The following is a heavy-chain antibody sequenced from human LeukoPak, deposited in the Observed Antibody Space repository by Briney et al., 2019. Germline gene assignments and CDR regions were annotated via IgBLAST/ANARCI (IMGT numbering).Heavy chain of an antibody. D-gene: IGHD6-19*01. V-gene: IGHV4-59*08. CDR2: IYYSGST. CDR1: GDSISSFY. J-gene: IGHJ4*02. Sequence: SETLSLTCSVSGDSISSFYWSWIRQPPGKGLEFIGYIYYSGSTNYNPSLKSRVTISVDTSKNQFSLKLSSVTAADTAVYYCARLETVAGTGYYFDYWGQGTLVTVSS. CDR3: ARLETVAGTGYYFDY.